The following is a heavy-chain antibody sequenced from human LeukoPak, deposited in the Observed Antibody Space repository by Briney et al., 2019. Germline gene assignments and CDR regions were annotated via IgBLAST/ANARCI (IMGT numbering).Heavy chain of an antibody. Sequence: PGGSLRLSCGATGFTFSTYAMNWVRQAPGKGLEWASGIRGSGDSTYYADSVKGRFTISRDNFKNTMYLQMNSLRAEDTAVYYCARAVRDCSGSSCFFDYWGQGTLVTVSS. CDR2: IRGSGDST. CDR3: ARAVRDCSGSSCFFDY. V-gene: IGHV3-23*01. CDR1: GFTFSTYA. D-gene: IGHD2-15*01. J-gene: IGHJ4*02.